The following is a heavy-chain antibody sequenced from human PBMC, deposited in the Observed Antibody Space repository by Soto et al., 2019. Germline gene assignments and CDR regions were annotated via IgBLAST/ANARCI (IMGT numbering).Heavy chain of an antibody. D-gene: IGHD3-22*01. CDR2: ISDDGTTK. J-gene: IGHJ4*02. CDR3: AKERGKTDYDSSGYLDY. V-gene: IGHV3-30*18. CDR1: GFTFSNFG. Sequence: GGSLRLSCAASGFTFSNFGMHWVRQAPGKGLEWVAVISDDGTTKNSADSVKGRFTISRDNSKNTLFLQMNSLRAEDTAVYYCAKERGKTDYDSSGYLDYWGQGTLVIVSS.